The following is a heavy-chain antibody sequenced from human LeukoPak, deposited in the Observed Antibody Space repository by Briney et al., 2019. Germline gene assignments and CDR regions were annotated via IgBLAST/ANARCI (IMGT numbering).Heavy chain of an antibody. V-gene: IGHV6-1*01. CDR3: AGDSSARPLEY. CDR2: TYYNSKWYN. J-gene: IGHJ4*02. Sequence: SQTLSLTCAISGDSFSSNSAAWYWLRQSPSRGLEWLGRTYYNSKWYNDYAVSVKSQITINPDTSKNQFSPHLNSVTPEDTAVYYCAGDSSARPLEYWGQGTLVTASS. D-gene: IGHD6-6*01. CDR1: GDSFSSNSAA.